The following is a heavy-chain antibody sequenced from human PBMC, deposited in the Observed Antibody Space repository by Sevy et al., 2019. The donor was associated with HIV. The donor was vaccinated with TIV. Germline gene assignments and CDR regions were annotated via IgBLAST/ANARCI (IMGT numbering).Heavy chain of an antibody. Sequence: GGSLRLSCSASGFIFDDYAMHWIRQAPGKGLEWVASINWNSNNIGYADSVKGRFTISRDNARNSLYLQMNSLTSADQSFYYCAKGGIGSFWSAIDYWGRGTLVTVSS. CDR3: AKGGIGSFWSAIDY. J-gene: IGHJ4*02. CDR2: INWNSNNI. D-gene: IGHD1-26*01. V-gene: IGHV3-9*01. CDR1: GFIFDDYA.